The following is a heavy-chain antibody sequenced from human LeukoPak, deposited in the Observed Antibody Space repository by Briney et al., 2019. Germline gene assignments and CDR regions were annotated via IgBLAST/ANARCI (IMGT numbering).Heavy chain of an antibody. Sequence: PSETLSLTCTVSGGSISSYYWSWIRRPPGKGLDWIGYIYYSGNTNYNPSLKSRVTISLDTSKNQFSLRLSSVTAADTAVYYCARHFRNNWFDPWGQGTLVTVSS. V-gene: IGHV4-59*08. CDR3: ARHFRNNWFDP. CDR1: GGSISSYY. J-gene: IGHJ5*02. CDR2: IYYSGNT.